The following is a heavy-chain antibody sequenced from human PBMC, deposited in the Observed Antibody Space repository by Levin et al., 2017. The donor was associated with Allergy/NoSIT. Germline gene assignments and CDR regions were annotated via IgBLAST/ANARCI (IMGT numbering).Heavy chain of an antibody. CDR1: GFTFSNAW. CDR2: IKSKTDGGTT. V-gene: IGHV3-15*01. CDR3: TTAGGYSGYGPFDY. D-gene: IGHD5-12*01. J-gene: IGHJ4*02. Sequence: GGSLRLSCAASGFTFSNAWMSWVRQAPGKGLEWVGRIKSKTDGGTTDYAAPVKGRFTISRDDSKNTLYLQMNSLKTEDTAVYYCTTAGGYSGYGPFDYWGQGTLVTVSS.